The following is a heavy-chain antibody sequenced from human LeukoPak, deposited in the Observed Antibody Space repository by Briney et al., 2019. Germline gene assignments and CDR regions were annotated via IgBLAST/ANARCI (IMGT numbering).Heavy chain of an antibody. CDR1: GGSISSSSYY. Sequence: SETLSLTCTVSGGSISSSSYYWGWIRQPPGKGLEWIGSIYYSGSTYYNPSLKSRVTISVDTSKNQFSLKLSSVTAADTAVYYCARLKWSAMVPDYWGQGTLVTVSS. D-gene: IGHD5-18*01. V-gene: IGHV4-39*01. J-gene: IGHJ4*02. CDR3: ARLKWSAMVPDY. CDR2: IYYSGST.